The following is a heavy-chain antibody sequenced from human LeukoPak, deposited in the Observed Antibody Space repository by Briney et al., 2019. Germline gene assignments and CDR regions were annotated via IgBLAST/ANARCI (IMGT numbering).Heavy chain of an antibody. D-gene: IGHD5-12*01. CDR3: ARDRSRGYLDY. V-gene: IGHV4-61*02. CDR1: GGSVSSSSYY. J-gene: IGHJ4*02. CDR2: IYTSGST. Sequence: PSETLSLTCTVSGGSVSSSSYYLGWIRQPAGKGLEWIGRIYTSGSTNYNPSLKSRFTISVDTSKNQFSLKLSSVTTADTAVYYCARDRSRGYLDYWGQGTLVTVSS.